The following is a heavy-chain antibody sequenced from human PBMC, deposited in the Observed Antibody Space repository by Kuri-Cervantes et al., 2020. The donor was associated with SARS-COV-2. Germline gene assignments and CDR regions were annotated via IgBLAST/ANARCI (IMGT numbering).Heavy chain of an antibody. CDR3: ARDYGSYSGPLAFDI. CDR1: GFNFRSYW. CDR2: IKSDGTTT. Sequence: GGSLRLSCVASGFNFRSYWIYWFRQAPGKGLVWVSRIKSDGTTTTYADSVKGRFTISRNNVESTMYLEMNSLRAEDTAVYYCARDYGSYSGPLAFDIWGQGTMVT. D-gene: IGHD1-26*01. V-gene: IGHV3-74*01. J-gene: IGHJ3*02.